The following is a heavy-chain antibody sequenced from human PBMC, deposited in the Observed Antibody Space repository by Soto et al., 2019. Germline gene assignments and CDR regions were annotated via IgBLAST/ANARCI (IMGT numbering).Heavy chain of an antibody. CDR1: GGSISTYY. V-gene: IGHV4-59*01. J-gene: IGHJ5*02. Sequence: SETLSLTCTVSGGSISTYYWSWIRQPPGKGLEWIGYIYNRGNTNYNPSLKSRVTMSLDTSKNQFSLKLSSVTAADTAVYYCARDREHTYGNCFDPWGQGTLVTVSS. D-gene: IGHD5-18*01. CDR3: ARDREHTYGNCFDP. CDR2: IYNRGNT.